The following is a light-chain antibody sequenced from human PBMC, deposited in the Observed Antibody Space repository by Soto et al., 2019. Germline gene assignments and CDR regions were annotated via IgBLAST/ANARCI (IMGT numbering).Light chain of an antibody. CDR3: SSYAGSNNNYV. CDR2: EVT. V-gene: IGLV2-8*01. Sequence: QSVGTQPPSASGSIGQAVTISCTGTSRDVGGYNYVAWYQQPPGKAPKVLIYEVTKRPSGVPDRFSGSKSGNTASLTVSGLQAEDEADYYCSSYAGSNNNYVFGTGTKVTVL. CDR1: SRDVGGYNY. J-gene: IGLJ1*01.